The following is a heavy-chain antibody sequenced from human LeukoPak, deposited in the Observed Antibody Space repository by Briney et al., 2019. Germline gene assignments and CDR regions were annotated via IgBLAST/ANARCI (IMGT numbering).Heavy chain of an antibody. CDR1: GFTFSSYA. CDR3: AKDGSPYSSGWYRLNYFGY. V-gene: IGHV3-23*01. Sequence: GGSLRLSCAASGFTFSSYAMSWVRQAPGKGLEWVFAISGSGGSTYYADSVKGRFTISRDNSKNTLYLQMSSLRAEDTAVYYCAKDGSPYSSGWYRLNYFGYWGQGTLVTVSS. J-gene: IGHJ4*02. D-gene: IGHD6-19*01. CDR2: ISGSGGST.